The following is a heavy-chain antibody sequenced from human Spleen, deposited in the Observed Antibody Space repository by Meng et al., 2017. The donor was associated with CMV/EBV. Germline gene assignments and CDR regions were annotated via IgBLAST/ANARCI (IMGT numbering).Heavy chain of an antibody. CDR1: GFSFSNYV. V-gene: IGHV3-23*01. J-gene: IGHJ4*02. CDR3: ARRDSSARGLDY. Sequence: GGSLRLSCAASGFSFSNYVMAWVRQAPGKGLEWVSAITGTGGSTYYADSVNGRFTISRDNSKNALYLQMDSLSAADTAVYYCARRDSSARGLDYWGQGTLVTVSS. D-gene: IGHD6-6*01. CDR2: ITGTGGST.